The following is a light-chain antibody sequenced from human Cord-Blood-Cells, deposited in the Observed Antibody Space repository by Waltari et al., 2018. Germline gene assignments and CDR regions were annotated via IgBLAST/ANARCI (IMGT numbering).Light chain of an antibody. J-gene: IGKJ3*01. CDR1: QSVLYSSNNKNY. CDR2: WAS. Sequence: DIVMTQSPDSLAVSLGERATINCKSSQSVLYSSNNKNYLAWYQQKPVQPPKLLIYWASTRESGVPDRFSGSGCGTDFTLTISSLQAEDVAVYYCQQYYSTPVTFGPGTKVDIK. V-gene: IGKV4-1*01. CDR3: QQYYSTPVT.